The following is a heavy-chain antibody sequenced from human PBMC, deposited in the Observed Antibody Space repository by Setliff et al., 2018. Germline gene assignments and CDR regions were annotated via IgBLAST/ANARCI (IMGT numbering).Heavy chain of an antibody. Sequence: PGESLKISCKGSGYSFTSYWIGWVRQMPGKGLEWMGIIYPGDSDTRYSPSFQGQVTISADKSISTAYLQWSSLKASDTAMYYCARVPYIWAVAGTSFDYWGQGTLVTVSS. CDR2: IYPGDSDT. V-gene: IGHV5-51*01. CDR3: ARVPYIWAVAGTSFDY. CDR1: GYSFTSYW. J-gene: IGHJ4*02. D-gene: IGHD6-19*01.